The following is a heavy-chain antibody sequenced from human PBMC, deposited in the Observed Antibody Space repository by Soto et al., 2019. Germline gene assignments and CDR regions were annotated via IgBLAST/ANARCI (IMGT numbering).Heavy chain of an antibody. CDR1: GDSVSSGGYY. CDR3: ARGFSSVSMYA. Sequence: SETLSLTCTVSGDSVSSGGYYWSWIRQPPGKGLEWIGYIYSSGSANYNPSLKSRVTISRDTSKNQISLKVASVTAADTAGYYCARGFSSVSMYAWGQGTTVTVSS. V-gene: IGHV4-61*08. CDR2: IYSSGSA. J-gene: IGHJ6*02. D-gene: IGHD6-19*01.